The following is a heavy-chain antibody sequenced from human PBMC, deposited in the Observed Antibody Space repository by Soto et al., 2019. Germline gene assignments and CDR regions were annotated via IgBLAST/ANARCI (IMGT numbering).Heavy chain of an antibody. J-gene: IGHJ6*02. CDR2: IYPGDSDT. Sequence: GESLKISCQGSGYIFTNYWIGWVRQMTGEGLEWMGIIYPGDSDTRYSPSFHGQVTISADKSISTAYLQWSSLKASDTAMDYCAGRKGPYDYYYYGMDAWGQGTTVTVSS. CDR3: AGRKGPYDYYYYGMDA. V-gene: IGHV5-51*01. CDR1: GYIFTNYW.